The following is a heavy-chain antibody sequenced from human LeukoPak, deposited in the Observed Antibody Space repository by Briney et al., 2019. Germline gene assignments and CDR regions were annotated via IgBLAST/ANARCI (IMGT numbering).Heavy chain of an antibody. CDR2: ISAYNGNT. D-gene: IGHD4-11*01. V-gene: IGHV1-18*01. J-gene: IGHJ4*02. Sequence: ASVKVSCKASGYTFTSYGISWVRRAPGQGLEWMGWISAYNGNTNYAQKLQGRVTMTTDTSTSTAYMELRSLRSDDTAVYYCARDPFTVTTLPYFDYWGQGTLVTVSS. CDR1: GYTFTSYG. CDR3: ARDPFTVTTLPYFDY.